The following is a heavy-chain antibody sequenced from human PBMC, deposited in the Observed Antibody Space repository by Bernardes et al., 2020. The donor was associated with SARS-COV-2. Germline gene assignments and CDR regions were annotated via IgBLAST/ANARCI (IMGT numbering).Heavy chain of an antibody. CDR3: ARGAKSTKWLLSNYYGMDV. Sequence: GGSLRLSCAASGFTFSSYWMHWVRQAPGKGLVWVSRINSDGSSTSYADSVKGRFTISRDNAKNTLYLQMNSLRAEDTAVYYCARGAKSTKWLLSNYYGMDVWGQGTTVTVS. CDR1: GFTFSSYW. D-gene: IGHD3-3*01. CDR2: INSDGSST. J-gene: IGHJ6*02. V-gene: IGHV3-74*01.